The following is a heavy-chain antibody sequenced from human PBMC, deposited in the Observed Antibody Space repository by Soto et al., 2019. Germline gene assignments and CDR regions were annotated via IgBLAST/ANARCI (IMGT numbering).Heavy chain of an antibody. CDR3: AKDAVPGDGVWLMDH. CDR1: GFTFASYA. Sequence: GGSLRLSCAGSGFTFASYAMTWVRQAPGKGLESVAGLYGNSGGIQYSDSVKGRFTISRDNSKNIVYLQMNSLRVEDTAVYFCAKDAVPGDGVWLMDHWGQGTLVTVSS. J-gene: IGHJ4*02. CDR2: LYGNSGGI. D-gene: IGHD4-17*01. V-gene: IGHV3-23*01.